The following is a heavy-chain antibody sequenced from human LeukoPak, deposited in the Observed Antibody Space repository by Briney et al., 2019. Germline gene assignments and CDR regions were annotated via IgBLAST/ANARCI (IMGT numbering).Heavy chain of an antibody. D-gene: IGHD3-3*01. CDR1: GFTFSSYA. CDR3: ARISSGFLEWFPRPYYHYGMDV. CDR2: ISYDGSNK. V-gene: IGHV3-30-3*01. J-gene: IGHJ6*02. Sequence: GGSLRLSCAASGFTFSSYAMHWVRQAPGKGLEWVAVISYDGSNKYYADSVKGRFTISRDNSKNTLYLQMNSLRAEDTAVYYCARISSGFLEWFPRPYYHYGMDVWGQGTTVTVSS.